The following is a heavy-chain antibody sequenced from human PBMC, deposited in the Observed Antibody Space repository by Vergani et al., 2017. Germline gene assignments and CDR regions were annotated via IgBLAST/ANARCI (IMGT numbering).Heavy chain of an antibody. V-gene: IGHV1-69*01. Sequence: QVQLVQSGAEVKKPGSSVKVSCKASGGTFSSYAISWVRQAPGQGLEWMGGINRIFGTANYAQKVQGRVTMTADESTSTAYMELSSLRSEDTAVYYCARGRYYDSSGYPRGDYYYYMDVWGKGTTVTVSS. CDR2: INRIFGTA. CDR3: ARGRYYDSSGYPRGDYYYYMDV. CDR1: GGTFSSYA. J-gene: IGHJ6*03. D-gene: IGHD3-22*01.